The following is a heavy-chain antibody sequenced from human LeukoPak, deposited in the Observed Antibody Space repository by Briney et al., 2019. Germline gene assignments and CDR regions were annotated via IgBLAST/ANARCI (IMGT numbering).Heavy chain of an antibody. CDR2: INPNSGGT. Sequence: ASVKVSCKASGYTFTGYYMHWVRQAPGQRLEWMGWINPNSGGTNYAQKFQGRVTMTRDTSISTAYMELSRLRSDDTAVYYCAREGYDILTGYYFDYWGQGTLVTVSS. J-gene: IGHJ4*02. V-gene: IGHV1-2*02. D-gene: IGHD3-9*01. CDR1: GYTFTGYY. CDR3: AREGYDILTGYYFDY.